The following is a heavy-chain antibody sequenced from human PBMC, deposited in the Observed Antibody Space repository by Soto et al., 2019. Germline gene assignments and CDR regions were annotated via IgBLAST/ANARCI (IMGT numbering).Heavy chain of an antibody. CDR2: INPSGGST. CDR3: ARVGYGYAYRFDY. V-gene: IGHV1-46*01. Sequence: ASVKVSCTASGYTFTSYYRHWVRQAPGQGLEWMGIINPSGGSTSYAQKFQGRVTMTRDTSTSTVYMELSSLRSEDTAVYYCARVGYGYAYRFDYWGQGTLVTVS. CDR1: GYTFTSYY. D-gene: IGHD5-18*01. J-gene: IGHJ4*02.